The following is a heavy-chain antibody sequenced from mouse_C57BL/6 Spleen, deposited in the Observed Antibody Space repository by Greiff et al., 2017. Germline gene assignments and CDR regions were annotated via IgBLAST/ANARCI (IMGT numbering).Heavy chain of an antibody. D-gene: IGHD1-1*01. CDR3: ASSGDYVGAY. V-gene: IGHV1-81*01. CDR2: IYPRSGNN. Sequence: VQLQESGAELARPGASVKLSCKASGYTFTSYGISWVKQRTGQGLEWIGEIYPRSGNNYYNEKFKGKGTLTADKSSSTAYMELRSLTAEDSAVYFCASSGDYVGAYWGQGTLVTVSA. CDR1: GYTFTSYG. J-gene: IGHJ3*01.